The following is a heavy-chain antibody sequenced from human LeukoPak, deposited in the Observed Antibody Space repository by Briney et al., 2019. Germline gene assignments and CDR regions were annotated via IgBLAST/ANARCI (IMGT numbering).Heavy chain of an antibody. J-gene: IGHJ6*04. V-gene: IGHV4-34*01. CDR2: INHSGST. CDR3: ARRPTGRGTGVDV. CDR1: GGSFSGYY. D-gene: IGHD4-11*01. Sequence: SETLSLTCAVYGGSFSGYYWSWIRQPPGKGLEWIGEINHSGSTNYNPSLKSRGTISVDTSKNQFSLKLSSVTAADTAVYYCARRPTGRGTGVDVWGKGTTVTISS.